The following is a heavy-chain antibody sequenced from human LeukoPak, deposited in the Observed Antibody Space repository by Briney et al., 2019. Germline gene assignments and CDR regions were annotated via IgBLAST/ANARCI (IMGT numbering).Heavy chain of an antibody. CDR3: ARDDSGYSSGWFDY. CDR2: IYTSGST. D-gene: IGHD6-19*01. V-gene: IGHV4-4*07. CDR1: GGSISSYY. Sequence: SETLSLTCTVSGGSISSYYWSWIRQPAGKGLEWIGRIYTSGSTNYNPSLKSRVTMSVDTSKNQFSLKLSSVTAADTAVYYCARDDSGYSSGWFDYWGQGTLVTVSS. J-gene: IGHJ4*02.